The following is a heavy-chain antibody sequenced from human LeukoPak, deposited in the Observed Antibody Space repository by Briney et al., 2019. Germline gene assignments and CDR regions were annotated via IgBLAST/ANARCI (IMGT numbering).Heavy chain of an antibody. V-gene: IGHV1-2*02. J-gene: IGHJ6*02. Sequence: ASVKVSCKASGYTFTGYYMHWVRQAPGQGLEWMGWINPNSGGTNYAQKFQGRVTMTRDTSISTAYMELSRLRSGDTAVYYCARDLKSGNYGLGYYYGMDVWGQGTTVTVSS. CDR2: INPNSGGT. D-gene: IGHD4-11*01. CDR3: ARDLKSGNYGLGYYYGMDV. CDR1: GYTFTGYY.